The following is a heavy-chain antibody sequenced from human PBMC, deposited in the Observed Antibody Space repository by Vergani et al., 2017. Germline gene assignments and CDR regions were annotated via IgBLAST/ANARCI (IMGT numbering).Heavy chain of an antibody. D-gene: IGHD6-19*01. Sequence: QVQLVQSGAEVKKPGSSVKVSCKASGGTFSSYAISWVRQAPGKGLEWMGGIIPIFGTANYAQKFQGRVTITADESTSTAYMELSSLRSEDTAVYYCARERRQHVAGTYYFDYWGQGTLVTVSS. V-gene: IGHV1-69*01. J-gene: IGHJ4*02. CDR3: ARERRQHVAGTYYFDY. CDR1: GGTFSSYA. CDR2: IIPIFGTA.